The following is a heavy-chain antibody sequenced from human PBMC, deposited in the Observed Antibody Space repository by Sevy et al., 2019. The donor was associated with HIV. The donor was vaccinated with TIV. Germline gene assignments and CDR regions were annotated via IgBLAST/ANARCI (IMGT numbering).Heavy chain of an antibody. CDR2: IYYSGST. V-gene: IGHV4-59*01. J-gene: IGHJ4*02. D-gene: IGHD2-21*01. CDR1: GGSISSYY. CDR3: ARDAGYCGGDCYSLNY. Sequence: SETLSLTCTVSGGSISSYYWSWIRQPPGKGLEWIGYIYYSGSTNYNPSLKSRVTISVDTSKNQFSLKLSSVTAADTAVYYCARDAGYCGGDCYSLNYWGQRTLVTVSS.